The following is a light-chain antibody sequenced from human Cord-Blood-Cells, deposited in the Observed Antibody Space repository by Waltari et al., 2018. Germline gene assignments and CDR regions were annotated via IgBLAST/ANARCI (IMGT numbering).Light chain of an antibody. V-gene: IGLV1-40*01. Sequence: QSVLTQPPSASAAPGPRVTISCPGIRSNLGAGYACHWYQQLPGTAPKLLIYGNSNRPSGVPDRFSGSKSGTSASLAITGLQAEDEADYYCQSYDSSLSGSVFGGGTKLTVL. J-gene: IGLJ2*01. CDR1: RSNLGAGYA. CDR2: GNS. CDR3: QSYDSSLSGSV.